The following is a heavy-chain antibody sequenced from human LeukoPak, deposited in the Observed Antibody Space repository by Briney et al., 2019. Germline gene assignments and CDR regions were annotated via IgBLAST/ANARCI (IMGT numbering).Heavy chain of an antibody. CDR1: GGTFSSYA. J-gene: IGHJ5*02. CDR3: ARGTRYCSGGSCYNNWFDP. Sequence: SVKVSCKASGGTFSSYAISWVRQAPGRGLEWMGRIIPILGIANYAQKFQGRVTITADKSTSTAYMELSSLRSEDTAVYYCARGTRYCSGGSCYNNWFDPWGQGTLVTVSS. CDR2: IIPILGIA. V-gene: IGHV1-69*04. D-gene: IGHD2-15*01.